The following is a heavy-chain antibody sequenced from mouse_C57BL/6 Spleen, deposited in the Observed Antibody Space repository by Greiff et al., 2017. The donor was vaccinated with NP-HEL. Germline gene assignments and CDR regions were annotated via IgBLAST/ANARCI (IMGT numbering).Heavy chain of an antibody. CDR1: GYSFTGYY. CDR3: ARRLGYYVGFAY. CDR2: INPSTGGT. D-gene: IGHD2-3*01. V-gene: IGHV1-42*01. J-gene: IGHJ3*01. Sequence: VQLQQSGPELVKPGASVKISCKASGYSFTGYYMNWVKQSPEKSLEWIGEINPSTGGTTYNQKFKAKATLTVDKSSSTAYMQLKSLTSEDSAVYYCARRLGYYVGFAYWGQGTLVTVSA.